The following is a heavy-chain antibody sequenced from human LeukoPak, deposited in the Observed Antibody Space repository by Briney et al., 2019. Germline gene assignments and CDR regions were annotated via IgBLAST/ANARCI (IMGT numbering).Heavy chain of an antibody. CDR2: ISDSGSS. D-gene: IGHD2-21*02. Sequence: SETLSLTCTVSGGSISSYYWSWVRQPPGKGLERIGYISDSGSSNYNPSLKSRVTISVDTSKKQFSLNLYSVTAADTAFYYCARVRYCGGDCTSYMDVWGKGTTVTVSS. J-gene: IGHJ6*03. V-gene: IGHV4-59*01. CDR3: ARVRYCGGDCTSYMDV. CDR1: GGSISSYY.